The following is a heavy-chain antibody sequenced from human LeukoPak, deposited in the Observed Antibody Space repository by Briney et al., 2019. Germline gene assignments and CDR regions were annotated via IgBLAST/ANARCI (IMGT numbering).Heavy chain of an antibody. J-gene: IGHJ6*03. CDR3: AKDIGHYYYYMDV. CDR2: ISWDGGST. Sequence: GGSLRLSCAASGFTFDDYTMHWVRQAPGKGLEWVSLISWDGGSTYYADSVKGRFTISRDNSKNSLYLQMNSLRTEDTALYYCAKDIGHYYYYMDVWGKGTTVTISS. V-gene: IGHV3-43*01. CDR1: GFTFDDYT.